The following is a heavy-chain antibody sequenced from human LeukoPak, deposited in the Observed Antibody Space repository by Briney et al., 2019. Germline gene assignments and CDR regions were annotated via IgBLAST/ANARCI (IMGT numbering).Heavy chain of an antibody. J-gene: IGHJ4*02. V-gene: IGHV3-7*01. D-gene: IGHD6-13*01. Sequence: PGGSLRLSCAASGFTFSSYWMSWVRQAQGKGLEWVANIKQDGSEKYYVDSVKGRFTISRDNAKNSLYLQMNGLRAEDTAVYYCARVISSWYCDYWGQGTLVTVSS. CDR3: ARVISSWYCDY. CDR1: GFTFSSYW. CDR2: IKQDGSEK.